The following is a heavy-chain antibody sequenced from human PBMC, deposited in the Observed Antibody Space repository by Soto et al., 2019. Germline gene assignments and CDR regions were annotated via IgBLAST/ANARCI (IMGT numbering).Heavy chain of an antibody. Sequence: GGSLRLSCAASGFTFSSYAMSWVRQAPGKGLEWVSAISGSGGSTYYADSVKGRFTISRDNSKNTLYLQMNGLRAEDTAVYYCAKDLEGDDAFDIWGQGTMVTVS. V-gene: IGHV3-23*01. D-gene: IGHD1-1*01. J-gene: IGHJ3*02. CDR3: AKDLEGDDAFDI. CDR2: ISGSGGST. CDR1: GFTFSSYA.